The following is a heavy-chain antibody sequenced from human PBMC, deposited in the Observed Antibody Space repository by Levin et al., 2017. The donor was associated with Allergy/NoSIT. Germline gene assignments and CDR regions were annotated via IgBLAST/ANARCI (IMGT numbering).Heavy chain of an antibody. V-gene: IGHV4-39*01. CDR3: ASYDFWSGYSPG. Sequence: GSLRLSCTVSGGSISSSSYYWGWIRQPPGKGLEWIGSIYYSGSTYYNPSLKSRVTISVDTSKNQFSLKLSSVTAADTAVYYCASYDFWSGYSPGWGQGTLVTVSS. J-gene: IGHJ4*02. CDR2: IYYSGST. CDR1: GGSISSSSYY. D-gene: IGHD3-3*01.